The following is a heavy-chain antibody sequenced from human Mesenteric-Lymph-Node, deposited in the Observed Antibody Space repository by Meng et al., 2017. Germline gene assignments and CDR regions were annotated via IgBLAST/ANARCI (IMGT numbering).Heavy chain of an antibody. D-gene: IGHD5-24*01. V-gene: IGHV4-61*01. CDR1: GGSVSSGSYY. CDR3: ARKRDGYNPFDD. J-gene: IGHJ4*02. Sequence: QGQLQGSGPGLVRPSETLSLTCTVSGGSVSSGSYYWSWIRQPPGKGLEWIGEINHSGSTNYNPSLKSRVTISVDTSKNQFSLKLSSVTAVDTAVYYCARKRDGYNPFDDWGQGTLVTVSS. CDR2: INHSGST.